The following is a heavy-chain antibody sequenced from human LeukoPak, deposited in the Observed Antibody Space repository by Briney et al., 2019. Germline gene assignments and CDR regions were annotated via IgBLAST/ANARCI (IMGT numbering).Heavy chain of an antibody. CDR3: ASCEIAAAGDWFDP. V-gene: IGHV4-34*01. J-gene: IGHJ5*02. CDR2: ISHSGDI. Sequence: PSETLSLTCAVNGGSFSGYYWSWIRQPPGKGLEWIGEISHSGDINYNQVLQSRVTVTVDTSKNYFSLKLTSVTAADTAVYYCASCEIAAAGDWFDPWGQGTLVTVSS. CDR1: GGSFSGYY. D-gene: IGHD6-13*01.